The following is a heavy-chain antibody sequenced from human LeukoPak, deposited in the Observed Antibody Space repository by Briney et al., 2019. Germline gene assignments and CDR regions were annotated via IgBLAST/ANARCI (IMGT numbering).Heavy chain of an antibody. Sequence: KPSETLSLTCTVSGGSIRSYFWSWIRQPPGKGLEWIGYVYYSGSTNYNPSLKSRVTISVDTSKKQFSLKLSSVTAADPAVYYCERRPGGTSHFYSWGQGTLVTVSS. CDR3: ERRPGGTSHFYS. V-gene: IGHV4-59*08. D-gene: IGHD3-16*01. CDR2: VYYSGST. CDR1: GGSIRSYF. J-gene: IGHJ4*02.